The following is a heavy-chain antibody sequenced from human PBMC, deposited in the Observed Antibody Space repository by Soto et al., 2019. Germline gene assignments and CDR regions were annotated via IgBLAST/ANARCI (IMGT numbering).Heavy chain of an antibody. CDR1: GDTVSSNSAA. J-gene: IGHJ6*02. CDR2: TYYRSKWYN. V-gene: IGHV6-1*01. CDR3: ARGKMHLWDYYSYRMDV. D-gene: IGHD3-3*02. Sequence: PSRTLSLTCAISGDTVSSNSAAWNWIRQSPSRGLEWLGRTYYRSKWYNDYAVSVKSRITINPDTSKNQFSLQLNSVTPEDTAVYYCARGKMHLWDYYSYRMDVWGQGTTVT.